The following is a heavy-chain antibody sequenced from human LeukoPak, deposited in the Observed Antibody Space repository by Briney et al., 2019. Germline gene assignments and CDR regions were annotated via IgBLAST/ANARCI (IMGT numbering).Heavy chain of an antibody. CDR2: IWYDGSNK. CDR1: GFPFSNYG. Sequence: PGRSLRLSCAASGFPFSNYGMHWVRQAPGKGLEWVAAIWYDGSNKYYADSVKGRFTISRDNSKNTLYLQMNSLRAEDTAVYYCARESNGFDYWGQGTLVTVSS. D-gene: IGHD4/OR15-4a*01. V-gene: IGHV3-33*08. J-gene: IGHJ4*02. CDR3: ARESNGFDY.